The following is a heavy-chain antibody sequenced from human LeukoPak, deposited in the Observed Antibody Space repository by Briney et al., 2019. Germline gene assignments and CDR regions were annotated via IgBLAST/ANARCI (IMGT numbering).Heavy chain of an antibody. J-gene: IGHJ3*02. CDR3: ARVRRFLERLPFDTFDI. V-gene: IGHV3-74*01. CDR2: INSDGSST. D-gene: IGHD3-3*01. Sequence: GGSLRLSCAASGFTFSSYWMHWVRQAPGKGLVWVSRINSDGSSTSYADSVKGRFTISRDNAKNTLYLQMSSLRAEDTAVYYCARVRRFLERLPFDTFDIWGQGTMVTVSS. CDR1: GFTFSSYW.